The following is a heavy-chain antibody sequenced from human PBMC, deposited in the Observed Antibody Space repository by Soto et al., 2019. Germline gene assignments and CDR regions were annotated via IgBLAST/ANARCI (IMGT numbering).Heavy chain of an antibody. CDR3: AKDLQSGAADY. D-gene: IGHD1-26*01. CDR1: GFTFSSYG. V-gene: IGHV3-30*18. CDR2: ISYDGSNK. J-gene: IGHJ4*02. Sequence: LRLSCAASGFTFSSYGMHWVRQAPGKGLEWVAVISYDGSNKYYADSVKGRFTISRDNSKNTLYLQMNSLRAEDTAVYYCAKDLQSGAADYWGQGTLVTVSS.